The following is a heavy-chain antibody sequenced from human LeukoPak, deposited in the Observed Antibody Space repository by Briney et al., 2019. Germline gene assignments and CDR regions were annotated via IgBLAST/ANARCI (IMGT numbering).Heavy chain of an antibody. J-gene: IGHJ3*02. Sequence: GGSLRLSCEASGFTFSSYSMNWVRQAPGKGLEWVSSISGSSSDIYYADSVKGRFTISRDNAKNSLYLQMNSLRAEDTAVYYCARDVESSGWYGSVMLLGAFDIWGQGTMVTVSS. CDR3: ARDVESSGWYGSVMLLGAFDI. CDR1: GFTFSSYS. CDR2: ISGSSSDI. V-gene: IGHV3-21*01. D-gene: IGHD6-19*01.